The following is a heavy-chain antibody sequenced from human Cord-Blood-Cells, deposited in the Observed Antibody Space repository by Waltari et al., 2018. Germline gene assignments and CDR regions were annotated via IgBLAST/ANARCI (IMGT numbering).Heavy chain of an antibody. CDR3: AHRLTYYDFWSGYYTFDY. Sequence: QITLKESGPTLVKPTQTLTLTCTFSGFSLSTSGVGVGWIRQHPGKALEWLALIYWNDDKRYSPSLKSRLTITKDTSKNQVVLTMTNMDPVDTATYYCAHRLTYYDFWSGYYTFDYWGQGTLVTVSS. J-gene: IGHJ4*02. D-gene: IGHD3-3*01. CDR1: GFSLSTSGVG. V-gene: IGHV2-5*01. CDR2: IYWNDDK.